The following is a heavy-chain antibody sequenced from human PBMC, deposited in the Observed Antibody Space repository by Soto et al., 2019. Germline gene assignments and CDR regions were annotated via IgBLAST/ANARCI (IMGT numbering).Heavy chain of an antibody. CDR2: ISGSGGST. Sequence: GGSLRLSCAASGFTFSSYAMSWVRQAPGKGLEWVSAISGSGGSTYYADSVKGRFTISRDNSKNTLYLQMNSLRAEDTAVYYCAKDRVSSYYYYYMDVWGKGTTVTVSS. D-gene: IGHD6-19*01. CDR3: AKDRVSSYYYYYMDV. CDR1: GFTFSSYA. J-gene: IGHJ6*03. V-gene: IGHV3-23*01.